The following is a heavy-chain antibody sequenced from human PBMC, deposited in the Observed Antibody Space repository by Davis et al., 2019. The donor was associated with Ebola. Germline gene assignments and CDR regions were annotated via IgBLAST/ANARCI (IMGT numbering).Heavy chain of an antibody. CDR2: ISSSSSYI. J-gene: IGHJ6*02. CDR3: ARDCSSTSCYGDYYYGMDV. CDR1: GFTFSSYS. V-gene: IGHV3-21*01. Sequence: PGGSLRLSCAASGFTFSSYSMNWVRQAPGKGLEWVSSISSSSSYIYYADSVKGRFTISRDNAKNSLYLQMNSLRAEDTAVYYCARDCSSTSCYGDYYYGMDVWGQGTTVTVSS. D-gene: IGHD2-2*01.